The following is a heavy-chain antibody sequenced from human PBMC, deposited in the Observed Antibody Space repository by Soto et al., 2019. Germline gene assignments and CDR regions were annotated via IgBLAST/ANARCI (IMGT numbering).Heavy chain of an antibody. CDR3: ARHSAPRAPFDY. J-gene: IGHJ4*02. Sequence: SETLSLTCTVSNASISSRKWWTWVRQTPGKGLEWIGEIYHSGSINHNPSLKSRVTMSVDKSKNQFSLKMTSVTAADTAVYYCARHSAPRAPFDYWGQGTLVIVYS. CDR2: IYHSGSI. V-gene: IGHV4-4*02. CDR1: NASISSRKW.